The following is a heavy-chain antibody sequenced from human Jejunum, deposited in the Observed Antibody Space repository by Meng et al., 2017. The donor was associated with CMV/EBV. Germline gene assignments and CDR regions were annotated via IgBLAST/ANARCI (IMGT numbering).Heavy chain of an antibody. J-gene: IGHJ5*01. CDR2: VNPNSGKT. Sequence: SGKASGYPFTNYDIYWVRQATGQGPEWMGWVNPNSGKTGYAQKFQGRLIMSRNSSIDTAYMELSSLRSDDTAVYYCARRRNWSDSWGQGTRVTVSS. V-gene: IGHV1-8*01. CDR1: GYPFTNYD. CDR3: ARRRNWSDS.